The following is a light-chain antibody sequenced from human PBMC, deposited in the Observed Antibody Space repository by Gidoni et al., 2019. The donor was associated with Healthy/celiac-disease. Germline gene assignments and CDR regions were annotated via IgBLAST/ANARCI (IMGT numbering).Light chain of an antibody. V-gene: IGKV2-30*01. Sequence: DVGMNQSPITLPVTLGQPASISCKSSQSLVYSDGNTDLNWFQQRPGQSPRRLIYKVSNRDSGVPDRFSGSGSGTDFTLKISRVEAGDVGVYYCMQGTHWGAPFGPXTKVEIK. CDR1: QSLVYSDGNTD. CDR2: KVS. CDR3: MQGTHWGAP. J-gene: IGKJ1*01.